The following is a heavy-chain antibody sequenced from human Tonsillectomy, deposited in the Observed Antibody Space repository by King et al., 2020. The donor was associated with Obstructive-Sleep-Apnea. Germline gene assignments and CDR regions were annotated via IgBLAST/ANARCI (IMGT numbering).Heavy chain of an antibody. CDR2: INYSGST. V-gene: IGHV4-39*07. CDR3: ARLDIEYSYQYGMDV. J-gene: IGHJ6*02. Sequence: VQLQESGPGLVKSSETLSLTCTVSGGSIGSSSYYWGWIRQPPGKGLEWIGSINYSGSTYYNPSLRSRVTISVDTSKNQLSLRLTSVTAADTAVYYCARLDIEYSYQYGMDVWGQGTTVTVSS. D-gene: IGHD2-2*03. CDR1: GGSIGSSSYY.